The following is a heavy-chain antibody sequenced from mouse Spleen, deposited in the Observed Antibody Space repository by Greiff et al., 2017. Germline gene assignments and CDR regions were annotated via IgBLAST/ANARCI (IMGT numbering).Heavy chain of an antibody. CDR2: IWRGGST. CDR3: AKSSTTDWYFDV. Sequence: VKLQESGPGLVQPSQSLSITCTVSGFSLTSYGVHWVRQSPGKGLEWLGVIWRGGSTDYNAALMSRLSITNDNSKCQVFFKMNSLQADDTAVYYCAKSSTTDWYFDVWGTGTTVTVSS. J-gene: IGHJ1*03. CDR1: GFSLTSYG. D-gene: IGHD1-1*01. V-gene: IGHV2-5*01.